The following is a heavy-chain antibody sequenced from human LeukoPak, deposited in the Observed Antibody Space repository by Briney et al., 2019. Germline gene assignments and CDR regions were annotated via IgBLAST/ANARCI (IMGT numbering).Heavy chain of an antibody. V-gene: IGHV3-23*01. CDR1: GFTFSSYA. CDR3: AKDGSWNTLAYSSGWFFDY. D-gene: IGHD6-19*01. CDR2: ISGSGGST. J-gene: IGHJ4*02. Sequence: GGSLRLSCAASGFTFSSYAMSWVRQAPGKGLEWVSAISGSGGSTYYADSVKGRFTISRDNSKNTLYLQMNSLRAEDTAVYYCAKDGSWNTLAYSSGWFFDYWGQGTLVTVSS.